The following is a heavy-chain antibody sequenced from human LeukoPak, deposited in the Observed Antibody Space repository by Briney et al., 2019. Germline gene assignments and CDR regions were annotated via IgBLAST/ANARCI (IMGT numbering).Heavy chain of an antibody. CDR3: ARGRDLSKSGGHRDSDH. Sequence: ASVEVSCKASGYIFTDYYIHWVRQAPGQGLEWMGWINPNTGDTKYAQKFQGRVTMTRDTSISTAYMELSRLRSDDTVVYYCARGRDLSKSGGHRDSDHWGQGTLVTVSS. J-gene: IGHJ4*02. CDR1: GYIFTDYY. V-gene: IGHV1-2*02. D-gene: IGHD1-26*01. CDR2: INPNTGDT.